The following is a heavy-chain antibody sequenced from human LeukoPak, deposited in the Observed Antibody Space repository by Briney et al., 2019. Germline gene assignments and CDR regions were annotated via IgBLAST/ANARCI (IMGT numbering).Heavy chain of an antibody. J-gene: IGHJ2*01. CDR1: GGIFSSYA. D-gene: IGHD5-12*01. CDR2: IIPIFGTA. CDR3: ARARPTNWYFDL. V-gene: IGHV1-69*05. Sequence: GASVKVSCKASGGIFSSYAISWVRQAPGQGLEWMGGIIPIFGTANYAQKFQGRVTMTRDTSTSTVYMELSSLRSEDTAVYYCARARPTNWYFDLWGRGTLVTVSS.